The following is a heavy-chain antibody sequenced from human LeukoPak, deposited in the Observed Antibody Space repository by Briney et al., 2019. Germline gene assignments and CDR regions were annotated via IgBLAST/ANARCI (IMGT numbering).Heavy chain of an antibody. CDR3: ARGASDSSSWFLYYYYGMDV. Sequence: GASVKVSCKASGGTFSSYAISWVRQAPGQGLEWKGGIIPIFGTANYAQKFQGRVTITADESTSTAYMELSSLRSEDTAVYYCARGASDSSSWFLYYYYGMDVWGQGTTVTVSS. CDR1: GGTFSSYA. CDR2: IIPIFGTA. V-gene: IGHV1-69*13. J-gene: IGHJ6*02. D-gene: IGHD6-13*01.